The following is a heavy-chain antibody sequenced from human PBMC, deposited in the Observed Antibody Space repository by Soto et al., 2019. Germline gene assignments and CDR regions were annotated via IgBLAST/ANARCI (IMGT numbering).Heavy chain of an antibody. V-gene: IGHV1-58*02. Sequence: ASVKVSCKASGFTFTSSAMQWVRQARGQRLEWKGWIVVGSGNTNYAQKFQERVTITRDMSTSTAYMELSSLRSEDTAVYYCASWMSFYDYIWGSYRTSNSDAFDIWGQGTMVTVSS. CDR3: ASWMSFYDYIWGSYRTSNSDAFDI. CDR2: IVVGSGNT. CDR1: GFTFTSSA. D-gene: IGHD3-16*02. J-gene: IGHJ3*02.